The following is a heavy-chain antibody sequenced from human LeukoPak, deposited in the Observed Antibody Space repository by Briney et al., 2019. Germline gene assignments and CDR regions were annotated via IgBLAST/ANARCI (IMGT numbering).Heavy chain of an antibody. V-gene: IGHV1-2*02. J-gene: IGHJ4*02. D-gene: IGHD3-16*02. CDR1: GYTFTGYY. CDR3: ASLDRGSYRPLYFDY. Sequence: ASVKVSCKASGYTFTGYYMHWVRQAPGQGLEWMGWINPNSGGTNYAQKFQGRVTMTRDTSISTAYMELSRLRSDDTAVYYCASLDRGSYRPLYFDYWGQGALVTVSS. CDR2: INPNSGGT.